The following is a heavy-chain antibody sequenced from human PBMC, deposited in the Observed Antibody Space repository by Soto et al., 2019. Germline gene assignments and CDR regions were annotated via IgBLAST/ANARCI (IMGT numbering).Heavy chain of an antibody. V-gene: IGHV1-69*13. CDR2: IIPIFGTA. J-gene: IGHJ6*02. D-gene: IGHD2-15*01. CDR3: ASQDMTPFFYFYYGMDV. Sequence: SVKVSCKASGGTFSSYAISWVRQAPGQVLEWMGGIIPIFGTANYAQKFQGRVTITADESTSTAYMELSSLRSEDTAVYYCASQDMTPFFYFYYGMDVWGQGTTVTVSS. CDR1: GGTFSSYA.